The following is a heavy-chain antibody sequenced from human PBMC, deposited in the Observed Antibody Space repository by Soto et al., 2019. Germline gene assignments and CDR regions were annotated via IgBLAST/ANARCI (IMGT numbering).Heavy chain of an antibody. J-gene: IGHJ4*02. Sequence: GASVKVSCKASGYTFTSYGISWVRQAPGQGLEWMGWISAYNGNTNYAQKLQGRVTMTTDTSTSTAYMELRSLRSDDTAVYYCARESYYGSGSYYRPFDNWGQGTLVTVSS. CDR1: GYTFTSYG. V-gene: IGHV1-18*01. CDR3: ARESYYGSGSYYRPFDN. D-gene: IGHD3-10*01. CDR2: ISAYNGNT.